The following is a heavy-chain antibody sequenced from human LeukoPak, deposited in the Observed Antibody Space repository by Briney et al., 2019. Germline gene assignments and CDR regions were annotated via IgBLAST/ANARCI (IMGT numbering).Heavy chain of an antibody. J-gene: IGHJ6*03. Sequence: GGSLRLSCAASGFTFSRYWMHWVRQAPGKGLVGVSRINSDGSRTSYADSVKGRFTISRDNSKNTLYLQMNSLRAEDTAVYYCAKEGGAYCGGDCYPFHYMDVWGKGTTVTISS. CDR2: INSDGSRT. D-gene: IGHD2-21*02. CDR1: GFTFSRYW. CDR3: AKEGGAYCGGDCYPFHYMDV. V-gene: IGHV3-74*01.